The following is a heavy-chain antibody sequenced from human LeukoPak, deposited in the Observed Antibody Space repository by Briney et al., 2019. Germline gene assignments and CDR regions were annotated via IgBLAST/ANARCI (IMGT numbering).Heavy chain of an antibody. V-gene: IGHV3-21*04. Sequence: GGSLRLTCAASACTFSSYSMNCVRQAAGKGLEWVSSISSSSSYIYYADSVKGRFTISRDNSKNTLYLQMNSLRAEDTAVYYCAKDQGDYFDYWGQGTLVTVSS. J-gene: IGHJ4*02. CDR1: ACTFSSYS. CDR2: ISSSSSYI. CDR3: AKDQGDYFDY.